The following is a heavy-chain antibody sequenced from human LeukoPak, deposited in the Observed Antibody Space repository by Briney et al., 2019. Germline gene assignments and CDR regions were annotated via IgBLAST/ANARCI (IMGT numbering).Heavy chain of an antibody. CDR3: AGGSRETEFDY. CDR2: IWDNGSNK. D-gene: IGHD1-26*01. V-gene: IGHV3-33*01. CDR1: GFTFSSYT. J-gene: IGHJ4*02. Sequence: QPGRSLRLSCAASGFTFSSYTMHWVRQAPGKGLEWVSAIWDNGSNKYYADSVKGRFTIFRDKSKSTLYLQMNSLRAEDTAVYSLAGGSRETEFDYWGKGTLVTVSS.